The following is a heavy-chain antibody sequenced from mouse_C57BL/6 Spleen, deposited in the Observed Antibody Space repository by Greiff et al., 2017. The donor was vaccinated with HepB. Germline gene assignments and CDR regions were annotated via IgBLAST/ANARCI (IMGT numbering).Heavy chain of an antibody. Sequence: EVKLMESEGGLVQPGSSMKLSCTASGFTFSDYYMAWVRQVPEKGLEWVANINYDGSSTYYLDSLKSRFIISRDNAKNILYLQMSSLKSEDTATYYCAREAWLGYFDYWGQGTTLTVSS. J-gene: IGHJ2*01. CDR3: AREAWLGYFDY. CDR2: INYDGSST. CDR1: GFTFSDYY. D-gene: IGHD2-2*01. V-gene: IGHV5-16*01.